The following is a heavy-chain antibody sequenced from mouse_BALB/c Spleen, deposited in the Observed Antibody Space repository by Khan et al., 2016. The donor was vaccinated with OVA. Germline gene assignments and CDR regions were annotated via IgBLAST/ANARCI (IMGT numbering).Heavy chain of an antibody. Sequence: QVQLQQSGAELARPGASVKMSCKASGYTFISYTIHWIKKRPGKGLEWIGYINPSNGDNNYNQKFKDKATLTTDKSSTTAYLQLSSLTSDDSAVXNLIRDGAYHRTDGWFAYGAQATLATFS. CDR3: IRDGAYHRTDGWFAY. CDR1: GYTFISYT. D-gene: IGHD2-14*01. V-gene: IGHV1-4*01. J-gene: IGHJ3*01. CDR2: INPSNGDN.